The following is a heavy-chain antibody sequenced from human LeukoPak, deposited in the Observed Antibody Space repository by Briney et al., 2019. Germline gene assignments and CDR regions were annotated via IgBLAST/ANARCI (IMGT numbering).Heavy chain of an antibody. V-gene: IGHV1-69*05. CDR3: ARGGQIFGVVIDY. Sequence: SVKVSCKASGGTFSSYAISWVRQAPGQGLEWMGGIIPIFGTANYAQKFQGRVTITTDESTSTAYMELSSLRSEDTAVYYCARGGQIFGVVIDYWGQGTLVTVSS. CDR1: GGTFSSYA. D-gene: IGHD3-3*01. J-gene: IGHJ4*02. CDR2: IIPIFGTA.